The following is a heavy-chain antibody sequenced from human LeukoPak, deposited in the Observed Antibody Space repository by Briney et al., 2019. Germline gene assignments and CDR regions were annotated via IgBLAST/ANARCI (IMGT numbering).Heavy chain of an antibody. CDR3: AIETVVGATEDAFDI. D-gene: IGHD1-26*01. J-gene: IGHJ3*02. CDR1: GYTFTSYG. V-gene: IGHV1-18*01. CDR2: ISAYNGNT. Sequence: ASVKVSCKASGYTFTSYGISWVRQAPGQGLEWMGWISAYNGNTNYAQKLQGRVTMTTDTSTSTAYMELSRLRSDDTAVYYCAIETVVGATEDAFDIWGQGTMVTVSS.